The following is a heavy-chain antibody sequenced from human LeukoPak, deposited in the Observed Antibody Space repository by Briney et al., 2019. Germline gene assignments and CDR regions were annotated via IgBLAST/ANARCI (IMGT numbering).Heavy chain of an antibody. V-gene: IGHV3-30*03. J-gene: IGHJ4*02. CDR1: GFTFGRYA. CDR2: ISFHGSNT. D-gene: IGHD6-19*01. Sequence: PGGSLRLSCAASGFTFGRYAIHWVRQAPGKGLEWVALISFHGSNTYYADSVKGRFTISRDNAKNSLYLQMNSLRAEDTAVYYCARDGWVDYWGQGTLVTVSS. CDR3: ARDGWVDY.